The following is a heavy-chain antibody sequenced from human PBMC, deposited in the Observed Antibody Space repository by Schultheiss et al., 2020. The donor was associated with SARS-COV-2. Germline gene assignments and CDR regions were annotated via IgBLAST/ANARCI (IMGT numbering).Heavy chain of an antibody. J-gene: IGHJ4*01. CDR3: ARDLSLRYQVEGY. Sequence: ASVKVSCKASGYTFTSYAMHWVRQAPGQRLEWMGWINTGNGNTKYSQKFQGRVTMTTDTSTSTAYMELRSLRSDDTAVYYCARDLSLRYQVEGYWGHGTLVKVSS. CDR1: GYTFTSYA. CDR2: INTGNGNT. V-gene: IGHV1-3*04. D-gene: IGHD2-2*01.